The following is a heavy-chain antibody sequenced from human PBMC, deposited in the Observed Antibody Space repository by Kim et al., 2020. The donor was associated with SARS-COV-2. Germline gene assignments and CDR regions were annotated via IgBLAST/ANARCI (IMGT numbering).Heavy chain of an antibody. CDR2: INAGNGNT. CDR1: GYTFTSYA. J-gene: IGHJ4*02. V-gene: IGHV1-3*01. Sequence: ASVKVSCKASGYTFTSYAMHWVRQAPGQRLEWMGWINAGNGNTKYSQKFQGRVTITRDTSASTAYMELSSLRSEDTAVYYCARDLGYGSGTPRYYFDYWGQGTLVTVSS. D-gene: IGHD3-10*01. CDR3: ARDLGYGSGTPRYYFDY.